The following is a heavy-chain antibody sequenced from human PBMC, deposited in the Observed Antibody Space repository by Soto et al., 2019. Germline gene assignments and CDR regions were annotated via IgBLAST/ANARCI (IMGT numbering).Heavy chain of an antibody. J-gene: IGHJ4*02. Sequence: GASVKVSCKASGYTFTAYYMHWVRQAPGQGLEWMGWINPNSGVTNYAQKFQGRVTMTRDTSISTVYMDLSSLISDDTAVYFCARGGLVVAGTIDYWGPGTLVTVSS. CDR3: ARGGLVVAGTIDY. D-gene: IGHD6-19*01. CDR2: INPNSGVT. V-gene: IGHV1-2*02. CDR1: GYTFTAYY.